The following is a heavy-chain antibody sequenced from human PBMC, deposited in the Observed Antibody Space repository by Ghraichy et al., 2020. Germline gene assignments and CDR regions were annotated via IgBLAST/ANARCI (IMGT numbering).Heavy chain of an antibody. Sequence: GGSLRLSCAASGFTFSTYGMHWVRQAPGKGLEWVAVISYDGSNKYYGDSVKGRFIISRDNSKNTLYLQMNSLRAEDTAVYYCAKDRVIFGPYYYYGMDVWGQGTTVTVSS. CDR2: ISYDGSNK. V-gene: IGHV3-30*18. CDR1: GFTFSTYG. CDR3: AKDRVIFGPYYYYGMDV. D-gene: IGHD3/OR15-3a*01. J-gene: IGHJ6*02.